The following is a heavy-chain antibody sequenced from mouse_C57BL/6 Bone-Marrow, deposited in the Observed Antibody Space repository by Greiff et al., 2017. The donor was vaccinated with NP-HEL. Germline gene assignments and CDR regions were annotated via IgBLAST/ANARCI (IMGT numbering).Heavy chain of an antibody. V-gene: IGHV14-4*01. Sequence: EVKLQESGAELVRPGASVKLSCTASGFNIKDDYMHWVKQRPEQGLEWIGWIDPENGDTEYASKFQGKATITADTSSNTAYLQLSSLTSEDTAVYYCTTDLWLPFDYWGQGTTLTVSS. CDR2: IDPENGDT. CDR1: GFNIKDDY. D-gene: IGHD2-2*01. J-gene: IGHJ2*01. CDR3: TTDLWLPFDY.